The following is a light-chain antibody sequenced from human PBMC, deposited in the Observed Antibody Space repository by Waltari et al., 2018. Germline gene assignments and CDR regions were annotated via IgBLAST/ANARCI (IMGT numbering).Light chain of an antibody. CDR3: GTWDNNLSALV. Sequence: QSVLPQPPSVSAAPGQKVTISCSRSTSNIGNNYFSWYQQLPGAAPKGFNYGTEKRPTVRPELFSGSKSCTSASLGITGIQTGDEAAYYCGTWDNNLSALVFGTGTKLTVL. J-gene: IGLJ2*01. CDR1: TSNIGNNY. CDR2: GTE. V-gene: IGLV1-51*02.